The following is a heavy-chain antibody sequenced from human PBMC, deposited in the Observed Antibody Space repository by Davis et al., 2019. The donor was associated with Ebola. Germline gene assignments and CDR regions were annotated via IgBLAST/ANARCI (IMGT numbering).Heavy chain of an antibody. CDR3: ARRGSGWYSYFDY. CDR1: GGSISSYY. CDR2: IYYSGST. V-gene: IGHV4-59*08. Sequence: SETLSLTCTVSGGSISSYYWSWIRQPPGKGLEWIGYIYYSGSTNYNPSLKSRVTISVDTSKNQFSLKLSSVTAADTAVYYCARRGSGWYSYFDYWGQGTLVTVSS. D-gene: IGHD6-19*01. J-gene: IGHJ4*02.